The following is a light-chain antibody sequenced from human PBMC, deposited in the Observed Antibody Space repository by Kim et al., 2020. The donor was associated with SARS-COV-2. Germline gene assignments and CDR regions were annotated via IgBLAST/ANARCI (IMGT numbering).Light chain of an antibody. CDR3: QQYEGTPRT. CDR2: DAS. Sequence: SPGDGATLSCGASQRISSNSLAWYQQKPGQAPKRLIYDASTRATGIPDRFSGSGSGTDFTLTITRLAPEDFAVYYCQQYEGTPRTFGQGTKVDIK. CDR1: QRISSNS. J-gene: IGKJ1*01. V-gene: IGKV3-20*01.